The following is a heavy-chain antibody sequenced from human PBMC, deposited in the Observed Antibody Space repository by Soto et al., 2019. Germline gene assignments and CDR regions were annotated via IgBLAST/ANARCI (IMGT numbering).Heavy chain of an antibody. CDR2: ISGRGGSS. CDR1: GFTFSSYA. CDR3: ASDRLRHCIGVSCYSFINY. J-gene: IGHJ4*02. V-gene: IGHV3-23*01. D-gene: IGHD2-15*01. Sequence: GGSVRLSRAASGFTFSSYAMRCVRQAPGKGLERVSGISGRGGSSYCADCVNGRFTISSDDAKNSLYLQMNSLRAGDTAVYLCASDRLRHCIGVSCYSFINYWGQGTLVTVSS.